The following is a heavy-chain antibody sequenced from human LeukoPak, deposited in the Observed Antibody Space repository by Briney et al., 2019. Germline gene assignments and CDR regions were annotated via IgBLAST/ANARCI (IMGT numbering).Heavy chain of an antibody. V-gene: IGHV1-2*02. CDR3: AREWVRLEAAFDI. J-gene: IGHJ3*02. D-gene: IGHD1-26*01. Sequence: ASVKVSCKASGYTFTGYYMHWVRQAPGQGLEWMGWINPNSGGTNYAQKFQGRVTMTRDTSISTAYMELSRLRSDDTAVYYCAREWVRLEAAFDIWGQGTMVTVSS. CDR2: INPNSGGT. CDR1: GYTFTGYY.